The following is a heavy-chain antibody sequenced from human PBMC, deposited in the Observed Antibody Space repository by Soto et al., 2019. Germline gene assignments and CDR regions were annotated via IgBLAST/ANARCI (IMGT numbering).Heavy chain of an antibody. CDR3: SRPEPFTAASPY. V-gene: IGHV4-34*01. Sequence: SETLSLTCAVYGGSFSGYYWSWIRQPPGKGLEWIGEINHSGSTNYNPSLRSRVIISLDRSRNQFSLQLNSLSAADTAVYYCSRPEPFTAASPYWGQGTLVTVSS. D-gene: IGHD6-6*01. CDR1: GGSFSGYY. J-gene: IGHJ4*02. CDR2: INHSGST.